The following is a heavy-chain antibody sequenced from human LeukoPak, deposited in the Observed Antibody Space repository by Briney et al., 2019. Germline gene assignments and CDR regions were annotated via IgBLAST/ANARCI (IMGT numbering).Heavy chain of an antibody. V-gene: IGHV3-23*01. CDR1: GLFPNLDV. CDR2: SRGDGAST. D-gene: IGHD3-22*01. CDR3: ALRATYDSRGYPPPLIRA. Sequence: GGSLRLSCAASGLFPNLDVMSWVRQAPGEGREWVSGSRGDGASTFFAHPVKGRFTIPRDLSKNKVYLQVISLRAEDPAVYYCALRATYDSRGYPPPLIRAWGQGTLVPVSS. J-gene: IGHJ5*02.